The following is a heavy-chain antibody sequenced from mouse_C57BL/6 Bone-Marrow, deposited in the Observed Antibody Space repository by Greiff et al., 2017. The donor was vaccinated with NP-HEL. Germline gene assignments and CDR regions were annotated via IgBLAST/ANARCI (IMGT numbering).Heavy chain of an antibody. CDR3: TRCDYDPVDY. D-gene: IGHD2-4*01. Sequence: QVQLQQSGAELVRPGASVTLSCKASGYTFTDYEMHWVKQTPVHGLEWIGAIDPETGGTAYNQKFKGKAILTADKSSSTAYMELRSLTSEDSAVYYCTRCDYDPVDYWGQGTTLTVTA. CDR2: IDPETGGT. CDR1: GYTFTDYE. J-gene: IGHJ2*01. V-gene: IGHV1-15*01.